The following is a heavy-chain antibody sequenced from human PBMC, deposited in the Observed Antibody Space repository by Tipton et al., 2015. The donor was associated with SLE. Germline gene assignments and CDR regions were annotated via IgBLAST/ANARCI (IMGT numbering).Heavy chain of an antibody. Sequence: TLSLTCTVSGGSISSYYWSWIRQPPGKGLEWIGYIYYSGSTNYNPSLKSRVTMSVDTSKNQFSLKLTSVTAADTAVYYCARDPYDSWSDYQATFDYWGQGTLVTVSS. J-gene: IGHJ4*02. CDR1: GGSISSYY. V-gene: IGHV4-59*12. CDR2: IYYSGST. CDR3: ARDPYDSWSDYQATFDY. D-gene: IGHD3-3*01.